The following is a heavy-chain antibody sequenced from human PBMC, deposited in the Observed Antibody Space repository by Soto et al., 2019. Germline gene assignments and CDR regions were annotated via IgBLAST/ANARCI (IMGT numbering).Heavy chain of an antibody. CDR1: GYTFTGYY. V-gene: IGHV1-2*04. CDR3: ARGPGSGAAAIPRGYNWFDP. CDR2: INPNSGGT. J-gene: IGHJ5*02. Sequence: ASVKVSCKASGYTFTGYYMHWVRQAPGQGLEWMGWINPNSGGTNYAQKFQGWVTMTRDTSISTAYMELSRLRSDDTAVYYCARGPGSGAAAIPRGYNWFDPWGQGTLVTVSS. D-gene: IGHD2-2*02.